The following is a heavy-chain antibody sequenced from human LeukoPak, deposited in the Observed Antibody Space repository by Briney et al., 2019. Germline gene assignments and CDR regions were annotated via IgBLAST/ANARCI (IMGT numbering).Heavy chain of an antibody. Sequence: PGGSLRLSCAASGFTFSSYAMSWVRQAPGKGLEWVSGISWNSGSIGYADSVKGRFTISRDNAKNSLYLQMNSLRAEDMALYYCAKGSDFWSAETVFDYWGQGTLVTVSS. V-gene: IGHV3-9*03. CDR1: GFTFSSYA. CDR3: AKGSDFWSAETVFDY. J-gene: IGHJ4*02. D-gene: IGHD3-3*01. CDR2: ISWNSGSI.